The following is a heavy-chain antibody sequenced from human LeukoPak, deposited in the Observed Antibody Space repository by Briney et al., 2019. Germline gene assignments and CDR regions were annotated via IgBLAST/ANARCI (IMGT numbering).Heavy chain of an antibody. J-gene: IGHJ3*02. V-gene: IGHV1-2*02. Sequence: ASVKVSCKASGYTFIDCYIHWVRQAPGQGLEWMGWINPKSGDTKYAPKFQGRVTMTRDTSISTAYMDVSSLRYDDPAVYYCASEYYYDRSGANAFDIWGQGTMVTVS. CDR2: INPKSGDT. CDR1: GYTFIDCY. D-gene: IGHD3-22*01. CDR3: ASEYYYDRSGANAFDI.